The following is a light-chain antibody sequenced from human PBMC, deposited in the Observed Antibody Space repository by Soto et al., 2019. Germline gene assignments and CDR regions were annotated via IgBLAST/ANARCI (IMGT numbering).Light chain of an antibody. CDR2: DAS. V-gene: IGKV3-11*01. CDR1: QSVSTY. Sequence: EVVLAQSPATLSLSPGERATLSCRASQSVSTYLAWYQQKPGQAPSLLIYDASNRATGIPARFSGSGSGTDFTITISSLEHEDFAFYYCQQRYSGWTFGQGTKVDIK. J-gene: IGKJ1*01. CDR3: QQRYSGWT.